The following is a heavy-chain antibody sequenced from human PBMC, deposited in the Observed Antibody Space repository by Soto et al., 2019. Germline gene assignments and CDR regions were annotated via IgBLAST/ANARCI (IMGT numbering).Heavy chain of an antibody. CDR2: IIPIFGTA. Sequence: ASVKVSCKASGGTFSSYAISWVRQAPGQGLEWMGGIIPIFGTAKYPQRFQGRVTITRDTSASTAYMELSSLRSEDTAVYYCARNILGGTTDYWGPGTLVTVSS. CDR1: GGTFSSYA. CDR3: ARNILGGTTDY. D-gene: IGHD1-7*01. J-gene: IGHJ4*02. V-gene: IGHV1-69*05.